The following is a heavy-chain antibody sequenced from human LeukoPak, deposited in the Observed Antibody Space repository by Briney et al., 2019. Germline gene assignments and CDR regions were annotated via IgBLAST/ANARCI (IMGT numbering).Heavy chain of an antibody. CDR2: IYTSGST. CDR3: SALEWLSERVDY. D-gene: IGHD3-3*01. J-gene: IGHJ4*02. CDR1: GGSISSGSYY. Sequence: PSQTLSLTCTVSGGSISSGSYYWSWIRHPAGKGLEWIGRIYTSGSTNYNPSLKSRVTISVDTSKNQFSLKLSSVTAADTAVYYCSALEWLSERVDYWGQGTLVTVSS. V-gene: IGHV4-61*02.